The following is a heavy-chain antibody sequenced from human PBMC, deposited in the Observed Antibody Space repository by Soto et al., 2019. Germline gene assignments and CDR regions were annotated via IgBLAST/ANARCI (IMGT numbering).Heavy chain of an antibody. Sequence: LSLTCAASGFTFSNAWMSWVRQAPGKGLEWVGRIKSKTDGGTTDYAAPVKGRFTISRDDSKTTLYLQMNSLKTEDTAVYYCTTTYYDYVWGSYRYVPAFDIWGQGTMVTVSS. CDR3: TTTYYDYVWGSYRYVPAFDI. D-gene: IGHD3-16*02. CDR2: IKSKTDGGTT. V-gene: IGHV3-15*01. J-gene: IGHJ3*02. CDR1: GFTFSNAW.